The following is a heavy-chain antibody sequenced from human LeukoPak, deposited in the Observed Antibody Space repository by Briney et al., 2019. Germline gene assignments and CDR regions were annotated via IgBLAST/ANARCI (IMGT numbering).Heavy chain of an antibody. D-gene: IGHD3-10*01. J-gene: IGHJ4*02. Sequence: PSETLSLTCAVYGGSFSGYYWSWIRQPPGKGLEWIGEINHSGSTNYNPSLKSRVTISVDTSKNQFSLKLSSVTAADTAVYYCARGVRSIDYWGQGTLVTVSS. V-gene: IGHV4-34*01. CDR2: INHSGST. CDR1: GGSFSGYY. CDR3: ARGVRSIDY.